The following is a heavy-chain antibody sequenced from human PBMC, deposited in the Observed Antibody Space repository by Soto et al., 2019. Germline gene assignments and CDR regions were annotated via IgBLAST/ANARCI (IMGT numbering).Heavy chain of an antibody. D-gene: IGHD6-13*01. J-gene: IGHJ6*02. CDR1: GGSISSGGYS. CDR2: INHSGST. CDR3: FASYSSSRPHGMDV. Sequence: PSETLSLTCAVSGGSISSGGYSWSWIRQPPGKGLEWIGYINHSGSTYYNPSLKSRVTISVDTSKNQFSLKLSSVTAADTAVYYCFASYSSSRPHGMDVWGQGTTVTVSS. V-gene: IGHV4-30-2*01.